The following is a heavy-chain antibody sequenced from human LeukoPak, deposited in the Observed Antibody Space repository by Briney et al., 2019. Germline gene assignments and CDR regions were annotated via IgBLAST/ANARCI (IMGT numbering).Heavy chain of an antibody. CDR1: GFTVSSNY. V-gene: IGHV3-23*01. Sequence: PGGSLRLSCAASGFTVSSNYMSWVRQAPGEGLEWVSTISGSADNTNYAEAVKGRFTISRDNSKNTMYLQMNSLRAEDTAVYYCAKQGFGCWGQGTLVTVSS. CDR3: AKQGFGC. CDR2: ISGSADNT. J-gene: IGHJ4*02.